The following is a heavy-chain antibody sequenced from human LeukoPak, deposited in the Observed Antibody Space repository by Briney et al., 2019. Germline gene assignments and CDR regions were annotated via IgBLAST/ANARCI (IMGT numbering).Heavy chain of an antibody. Sequence: ASVKVSCKASGYTFTSYDINWVRQATGQGLEWMGWMNPNSGNTGYAQKFQGRVTMTRNTSISTAYMELSSLRSGDTAVYYCARSRLRYFDWLDYWGQGTLVTVSS. J-gene: IGHJ4*02. V-gene: IGHV1-8*01. CDR3: ARSRLRYFDWLDY. CDR2: MNPNSGNT. D-gene: IGHD3-9*01. CDR1: GYTFTSYD.